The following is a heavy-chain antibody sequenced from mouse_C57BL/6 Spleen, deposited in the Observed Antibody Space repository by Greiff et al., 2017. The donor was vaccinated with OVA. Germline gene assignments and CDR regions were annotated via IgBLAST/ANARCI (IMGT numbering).Heavy chain of an antibody. Sequence: QVQLQQSGAELVRPGASVTLSCKVSGYTFTDYEMQWVKHTPVHGQEWIGAIDLETGGTAYNQKFKGKAILTADKSSSTAYMELRSLTSEDSAVYYCTRFYYYGSSYDYWGQGTTLTVSS. CDR2: IDLETGGT. CDR1: GYTFTDYE. D-gene: IGHD1-1*01. CDR3: TRFYYYGSSYDY. J-gene: IGHJ2*01. V-gene: IGHV1-15*01.